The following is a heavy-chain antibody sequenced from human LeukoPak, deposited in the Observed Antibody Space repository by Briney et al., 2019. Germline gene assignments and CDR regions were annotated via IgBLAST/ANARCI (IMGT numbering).Heavy chain of an antibody. D-gene: IGHD2-15*01. CDR1: GYSISSGYY. V-gene: IGHV4-38-2*02. CDR3: ARVPSGYCSGGSCSWFDP. CDR2: IYYSGST. Sequence: SETLSLTCTVSGYSISSGYYWGWIRQPPGKGLEWIGSIYYSGSTYYNPSLKSRVTISVDTSKNQFSLKLSSVTAADTAVYYCARVPSGYCSGGSCSWFDPWGQGTLVTVSS. J-gene: IGHJ5*02.